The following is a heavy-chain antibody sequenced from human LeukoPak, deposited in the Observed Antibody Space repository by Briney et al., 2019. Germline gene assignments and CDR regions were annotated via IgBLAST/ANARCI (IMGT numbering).Heavy chain of an antibody. CDR2: IIPILGIA. D-gene: IGHD3-10*01. Sequence: GASVKVSCKASGGTFSSYAISWVRQAPGQGLEWMGRIIPILGIANYAQKFQGRVTITADKSTSTAYMELSSLRSEDTAVYYCAHTGSMVRGVGFDYWGQGTLVTVSS. V-gene: IGHV1-69*04. CDR3: AHTGSMVRGVGFDY. J-gene: IGHJ4*02. CDR1: GGTFSSYA.